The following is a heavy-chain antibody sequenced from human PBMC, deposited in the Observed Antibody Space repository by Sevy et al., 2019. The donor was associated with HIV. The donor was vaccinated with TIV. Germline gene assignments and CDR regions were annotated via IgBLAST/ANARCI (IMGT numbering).Heavy chain of an antibody. D-gene: IGHD6-19*01. CDR1: GFTFSSYW. CDR3: ARDSTYSSGLNFDY. J-gene: IGHJ4*02. Sequence: GGSLRLSCAASGFTFSSYWMSWARQAPGKGLEWVANIKQDGSEKYYVDSVKGRFTISRDNAKNSLYLQMNSLRAEDTAVYYCARDSTYSSGLNFDYWGQGTLVTVSS. V-gene: IGHV3-7*01. CDR2: IKQDGSEK.